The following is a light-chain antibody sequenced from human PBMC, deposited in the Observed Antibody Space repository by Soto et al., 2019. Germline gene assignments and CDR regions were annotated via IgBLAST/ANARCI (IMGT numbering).Light chain of an antibody. CDR2: DSS. J-gene: IGKJ4*01. Sequence: EMVMTESPATLSVSPGERASLSCRASQSVSDNLAWYQQKPGQAPRLLIYDSSTRATGIPARFSGSGSGTDFTLTISSLEPEDSAVYYCQQRTNWPLTFGGGTKVDIK. CDR3: QQRTNWPLT. V-gene: IGKV3-11*01. CDR1: QSVSDN.